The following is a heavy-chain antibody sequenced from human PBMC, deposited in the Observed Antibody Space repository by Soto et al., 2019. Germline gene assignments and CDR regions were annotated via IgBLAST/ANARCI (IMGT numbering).Heavy chain of an antibody. CDR1: GFTFGDYA. D-gene: IGHD5-12*01. J-gene: IGHJ6*03. CDR3: TRKRIVATANYYFYMVV. V-gene: IGHV3-49*03. CDR2: IRSKAYGGTT. Sequence: GGSLRLSCTASGFTFGDYAMSWFRQAPGKGLEWVGFIRSKAYGGTTEYAASVKGRFTISRDDSKSIAYLQMNSLKTEDTAVYYCTRKRIVATANYYFYMVVRGKGLTVTVS.